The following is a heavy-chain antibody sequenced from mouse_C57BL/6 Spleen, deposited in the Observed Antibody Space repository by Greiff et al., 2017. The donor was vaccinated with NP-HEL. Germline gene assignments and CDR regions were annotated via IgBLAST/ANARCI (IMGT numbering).Heavy chain of an antibody. J-gene: IGHJ1*03. V-gene: IGHV1-82*01. CDR1: GYAFSSSW. CDR2: IYPNSGST. Sequence: QVQLQQSGPELVKPGASVKISCKASGYAFSSSWMNWVKQRPGKGLEWIGRIYPNSGSTNYNEKFKSKATLTVDKSSSTAYMQLSSLTSEDSAVYYCAREEKGYWYFDVWGTGTTVTVSS. CDR3: AREEKGYWYFDV.